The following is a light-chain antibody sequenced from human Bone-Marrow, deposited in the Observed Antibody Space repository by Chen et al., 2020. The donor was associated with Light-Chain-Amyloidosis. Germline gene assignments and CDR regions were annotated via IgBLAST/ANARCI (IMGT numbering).Light chain of an antibody. CDR3: QSADSSGTYEVI. CDR2: RDT. CDR1: DLPTKY. Sequence: SYELTQTPSVAVAPGQTAMSTCSGEDLPTKYAYWYQQKPGQAPVLVIHRDTERPSGISERFSGSSSGTTATLTISGVQAEDEADYHCQSADSSGTYEVIFGGGTKLTVL. J-gene: IGLJ2*01. V-gene: IGLV3-25*03.